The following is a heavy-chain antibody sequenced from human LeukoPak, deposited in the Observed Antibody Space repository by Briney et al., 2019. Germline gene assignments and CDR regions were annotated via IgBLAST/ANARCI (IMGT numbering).Heavy chain of an antibody. D-gene: IGHD1-26*01. J-gene: IGHJ3*02. CDR2: IKHNGGEK. Sequence: GSLRLSCVASGFTFTDYFMSWVRQAPGKGLEWVASIKHNGGEKYYVDSVKGRFTISRDNAKNSLYLEMSSLRVEDTAVYYCARDPSGTYYPRVSGALDIWGQGTMVTVSS. V-gene: IGHV3-7*01. CDR1: GFTFTDYF. CDR3: ARDPSGTYYPRVSGALDI.